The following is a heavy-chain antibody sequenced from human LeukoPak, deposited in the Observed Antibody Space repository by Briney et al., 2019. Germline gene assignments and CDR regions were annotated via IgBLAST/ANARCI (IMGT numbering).Heavy chain of an antibody. CDR2: ISGSGGST. J-gene: IGHJ4*02. CDR3: ARVQVAGLY. Sequence: GGSLRLSCAASGFTFSSYAVSWVRQAPGKGLEWVSAISGSGGSTYYADSVKGRFTISRDSSKNTLYLQMNSLRAEDTAVYYCARVQVAGLYWGQGTLVSVSS. D-gene: IGHD6-19*01. CDR1: GFTFSSYA. V-gene: IGHV3-23*01.